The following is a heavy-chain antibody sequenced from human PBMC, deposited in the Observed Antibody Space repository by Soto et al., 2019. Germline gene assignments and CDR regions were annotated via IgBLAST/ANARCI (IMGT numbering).Heavy chain of an antibody. J-gene: IGHJ6*03. D-gene: IGHD2-2*01. Sequence: QVQLVESGGGVVQPGMSLRLSCAASGFTFNNYGIHWVRQAPGKGLEWVSFISYDGNKKYYADSVKGRFTISRDNSKNTLFLQMNSLRLEDTAVYFCAKDSTRDYYYYMDVWGKGTTVTVSS. CDR3: AKDSTRDYYYYMDV. CDR2: ISYDGNKK. CDR1: GFTFNNYG. V-gene: IGHV3-30*18.